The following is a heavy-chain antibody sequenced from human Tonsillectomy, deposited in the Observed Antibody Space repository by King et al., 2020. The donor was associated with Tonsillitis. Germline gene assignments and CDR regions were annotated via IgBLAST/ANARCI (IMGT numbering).Heavy chain of an antibody. J-gene: IGHJ6*02. CDR2: IDWDDDK. CDR1: GFSLSTSGMC. CDR3: ARIILGAARPDYSYGMDV. V-gene: IGHV2-70*11. Sequence: VTLKESGPALVKPTQTLTLTCTFSGFSLSTSGMCVSWIRQPPGKALEWLARIDWDDDKYYSTSLKTRLTISKDTSKNQVVLTMTNMDPVDTATYYCARIILGAARPDYSYGMDVWGQGTTVTVSS. D-gene: IGHD6-6*01.